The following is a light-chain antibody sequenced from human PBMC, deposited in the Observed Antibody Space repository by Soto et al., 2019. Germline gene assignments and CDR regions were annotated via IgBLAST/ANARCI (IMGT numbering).Light chain of an antibody. J-gene: IGKJ1*01. Sequence: ELVMTQSPATLSLSPGEGATLSCRARQSVDKYLVWYQQKPGQAPRLLIYDASNRATGIPARFSGSGSGTDFTLTISSLEPEDFAVYYCQQRGNRPPWTFGQGTKVDIK. V-gene: IGKV3-11*01. CDR1: QSVDKY. CDR2: DAS. CDR3: QQRGNRPPWT.